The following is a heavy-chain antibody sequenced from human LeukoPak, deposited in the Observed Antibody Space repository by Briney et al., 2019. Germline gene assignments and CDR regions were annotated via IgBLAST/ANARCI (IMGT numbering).Heavy chain of an antibody. J-gene: IGHJ4*02. Sequence: ASVKVSCKASGYTFTSYDINWARQATGQGLEWMGWMNPNSGNTGYAQKFQGRITMTRNTSISTAYMELSSLRSEDTAVYYCAIGLPYYYDSSGPTTEYYFDYWGQGTLVTVSS. CDR3: AIGLPYYYDSSGPTTEYYFDY. D-gene: IGHD3-22*01. CDR1: GYTFTSYD. V-gene: IGHV1-8*01. CDR2: MNPNSGNT.